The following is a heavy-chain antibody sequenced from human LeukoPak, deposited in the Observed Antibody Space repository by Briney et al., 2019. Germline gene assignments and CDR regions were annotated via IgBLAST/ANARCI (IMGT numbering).Heavy chain of an antibody. Sequence: GSLRLSCAASGFTFSSYAMHWVRQAPGKGLELLAYISHDGSYQYHVDSVKGRLTVSRDNSKNTLYLQMNSLSAEDSAVYYCLPELGAKNYFDYWGQGTLVTVSS. D-gene: IGHD1-14*01. CDR1: GFTFSSYA. CDR2: ISHDGSYQ. CDR3: LPELGAKNYFDY. V-gene: IGHV3-30*04. J-gene: IGHJ4*02.